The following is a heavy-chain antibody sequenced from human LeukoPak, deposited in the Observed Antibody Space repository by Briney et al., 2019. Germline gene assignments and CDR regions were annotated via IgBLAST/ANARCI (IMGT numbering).Heavy chain of an antibody. CDR2: ISYDGSNK. CDR3: AKDRTYDYGTYDAFDI. V-gene: IGHV3-30*18. Sequence: PGRSLRLSCAASGFTFDSYGMHWVRQAPGKGLEWVAVISYDGSNKYYVDSVKGRFTISRDNSKNTLYLQMNSPRPEDTAVYYCAKDRTYDYGTYDAFDIWGPGTMVTVSS. J-gene: IGHJ3*02. CDR1: GFTFDSYG. D-gene: IGHD4-17*01.